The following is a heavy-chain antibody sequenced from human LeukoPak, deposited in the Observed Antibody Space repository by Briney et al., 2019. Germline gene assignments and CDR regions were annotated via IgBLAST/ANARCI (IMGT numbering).Heavy chain of an antibody. J-gene: IGHJ5*02. D-gene: IGHD2-2*02. Sequence: SETLSLTCTVSGGSISSYYWSWIRQPPGKGLEWIGYIYYSGSTNYNPSLKSRVTISVDTSKNQFSLKLSSVTAADTALYYCARSPPYCSSPGCYIGWFDPWGQGTLVTVSS. V-gene: IGHV4-59*01. CDR2: IYYSGST. CDR1: GGSISSYY. CDR3: ARSPPYCSSPGCYIGWFDP.